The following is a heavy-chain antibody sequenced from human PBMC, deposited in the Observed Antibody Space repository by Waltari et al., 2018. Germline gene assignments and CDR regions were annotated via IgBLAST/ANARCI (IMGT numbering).Heavy chain of an antibody. D-gene: IGHD6-19*01. J-gene: IGHJ5*01. CDR2: LSDAGGST. CDR3: VRSAWFDS. CDR1: GFTFSTYV. Sequence: EVQLLESGGGLVQPGGSLRLSCAASGFTFSTYVMSLVRQAPGRGLEWFSTLSDAGGSTYSADSVKGRFTISRDNSKNRLYLQMNSLRAEDTAVYYCVRSAWFDSWGQGTLVTVSS. V-gene: IGHV3-23*01.